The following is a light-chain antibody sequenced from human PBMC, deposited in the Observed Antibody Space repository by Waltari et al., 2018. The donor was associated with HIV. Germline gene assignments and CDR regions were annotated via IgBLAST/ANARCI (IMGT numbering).Light chain of an antibody. V-gene: IGLV1-47*01. J-gene: IGLJ2*01. CDR3: AAWDDSLSGHVV. CDR1: SSNIGSNY. Sequence: QSVLTQPPSASGTPGQRVTISCSGSSSNIGSNYVYWYQQLPGTAPKLLISRSNCRPSGVPGRFSGSKFGTSASLAISGLRSEDEADYYCAAWDDSLSGHVVFGGGTKLTVL. CDR2: RSN.